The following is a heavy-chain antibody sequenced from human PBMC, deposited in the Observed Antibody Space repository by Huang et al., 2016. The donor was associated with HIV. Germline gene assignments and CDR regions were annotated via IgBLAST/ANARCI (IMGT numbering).Heavy chain of an antibody. V-gene: IGHV4-30-4*08. CDR3: AREGFYDLWSAFRRAVDAFDT. CDR2: IYDNGDT. CDR1: GGSISSGGYP. Sequence: QVQLHESGPGLVKPSQTLSLTCTVSGGSISSGGYPYNWIRQPPGKGREWIGYIYDNGDTYYNPSLKRRVSISVDTSKNQCSLKLSAMTAADTAVYYCAREGFYDLWSAFRRAVDAFDTWGQGTKVTVSS. D-gene: IGHD3-3*01. J-gene: IGHJ3*02.